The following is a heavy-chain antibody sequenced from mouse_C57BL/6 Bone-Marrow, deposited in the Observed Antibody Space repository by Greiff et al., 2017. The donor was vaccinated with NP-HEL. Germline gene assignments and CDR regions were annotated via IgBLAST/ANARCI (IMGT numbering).Heavy chain of an antibody. D-gene: IGHD3-3*01. CDR3: TRRRGTRYFDV. V-gene: IGHV1-5*01. CDR2: IYPGNSDT. CDR1: GYTFTSYW. Sequence: EVQLQQSGTVLARPGASVKMSCKTSGYTFTSYWMHWVKQRPGQGLEWIGAIYPGNSDTSYNQKFKGKAKLTAFTSASTAYMELSSLTNEDSAVYYCTRRRGTRYFDVWGTGTTVTVSS. J-gene: IGHJ1*03.